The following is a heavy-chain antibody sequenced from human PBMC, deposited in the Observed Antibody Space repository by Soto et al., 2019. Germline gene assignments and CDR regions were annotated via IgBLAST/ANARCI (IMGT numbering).Heavy chain of an antibody. D-gene: IGHD2-15*01. V-gene: IGHV1-3*01. CDR1: GYALTNYA. CDR3: ASLHECSGGGCYWDP. Sequence: SVKVSWKAPGYALTNYAIRWVRHSTGQRLEWMGWINAGNGNTKYSQKFQGRLTITKDTSRNQVVLTMTNMDHVDTATYFCASLHECSGGGCYWDPWGQGILVTSPQ. J-gene: IGHJ5*02. CDR2: INAGNGNT.